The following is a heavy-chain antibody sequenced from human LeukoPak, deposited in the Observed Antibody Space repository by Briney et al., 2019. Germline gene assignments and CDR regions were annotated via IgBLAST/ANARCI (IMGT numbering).Heavy chain of an antibody. CDR2: INPSGGST. V-gene: IGHV1-46*01. J-gene: IGHJ4*02. D-gene: IGHD5-12*01. Sequence: ASVTVSCTASEYTFTSYYMHWVRQAPGQGLEWMGIINPSGGSTSYAQKFQGRVTMTRDTSTNTVYMELSSLRSEDTAVYYCARERATRGLRLFDYWGQGTLVTVSS. CDR1: EYTFTSYY. CDR3: ARERATRGLRLFDY.